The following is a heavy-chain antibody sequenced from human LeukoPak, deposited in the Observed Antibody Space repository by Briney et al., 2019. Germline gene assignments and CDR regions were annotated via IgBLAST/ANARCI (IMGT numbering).Heavy chain of an antibody. D-gene: IGHD4/OR15-4a*01. CDR1: GHTFTGYY. V-gene: IGHV1-46*01. CDR3: ARARYGGNQIDY. J-gene: IGHJ4*02. CDR2: INPSGGST. Sequence: ASVKVSCKASGHTFTGYYMHWVRQAPGQGLEWMGIINPSGGSTTYAQKFQGRVTVTRDTSTSTVYMELSSLRSEDTAMYYCARARYGGNQIDYWGQGTLVTVSS.